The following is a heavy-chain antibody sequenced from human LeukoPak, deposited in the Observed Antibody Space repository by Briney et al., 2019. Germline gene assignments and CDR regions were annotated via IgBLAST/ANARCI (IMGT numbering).Heavy chain of an antibody. J-gene: IGHJ6*02. CDR3: ARGLGVVGYNFYYGMDV. D-gene: IGHD5-24*01. Sequence: GGSLRLSCAASGFTFSSYSMNWVRQAPGKGLEWVAVISYDGSNKYYADSVKGRFTISRDNSKNTLYLQMNSLRAEDTAVYYCARGLGVVGYNFYYGMDVWGQGTTVTVSS. CDR1: GFTFSSYS. V-gene: IGHV3-30*03. CDR2: ISYDGSNK.